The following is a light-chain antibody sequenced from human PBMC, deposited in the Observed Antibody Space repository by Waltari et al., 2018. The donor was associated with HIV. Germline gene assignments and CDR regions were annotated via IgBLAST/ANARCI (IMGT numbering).Light chain of an antibody. CDR2: AAS. CDR3: QQSYSTPWT. Sequence: DIQMTQSPSSLSASVGDRVTITCRASPSISSYLNWYQQKPGKAPKLLIYAASSLQSGVPSRFSGSGSGTDFTLTSSSLQPEDLATYYCQQSYSTPWTFGQGTKVEIK. V-gene: IGKV1-39*01. CDR1: PSISSY. J-gene: IGKJ1*01.